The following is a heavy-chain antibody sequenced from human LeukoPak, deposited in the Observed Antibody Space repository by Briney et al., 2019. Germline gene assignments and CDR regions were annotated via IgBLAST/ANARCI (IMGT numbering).Heavy chain of an antibody. CDR3: ARDPGYDFWSGYYPILFDY. CDR2: IIPILGIA. Sequence: GASVKVSCKASGGTFSSYAISWVRQAPGQGLEWMGRIIPILGIANYAQKLQGRVTMTTDTSTSTAYMELRSLRSDDTAVYYCARDPGYDFWSGYYPILFDYWGQGTLVTVSS. J-gene: IGHJ4*02. V-gene: IGHV1-69*04. CDR1: GGTFSSYA. D-gene: IGHD3-3*01.